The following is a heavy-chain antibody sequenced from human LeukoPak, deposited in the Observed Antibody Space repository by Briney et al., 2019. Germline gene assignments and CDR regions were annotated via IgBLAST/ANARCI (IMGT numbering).Heavy chain of an antibody. CDR3: ARGVVVAAKDAFDI. D-gene: IGHD2-15*01. CDR2: IYCSGST. CDR1: GGSISSSSYY. Sequence: PSETLSLTCTVSGGSISSSSYYWGWIRQPPGKGLEWIGSIYCSGSTYYNPSLKSRVTISVDTSKNQFSLKLSSVTAADTAVYYCARGVVVAAKDAFDIWGQGTMVTVSS. V-gene: IGHV4-39*01. J-gene: IGHJ3*02.